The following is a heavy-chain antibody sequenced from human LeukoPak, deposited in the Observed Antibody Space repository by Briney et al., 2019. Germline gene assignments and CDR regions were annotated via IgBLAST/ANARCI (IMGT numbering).Heavy chain of an antibody. CDR1: GFTFSSYA. J-gene: IGHJ4*02. V-gene: IGHV3-23*01. D-gene: IGHD4-17*01. Sequence: GGSLRLSCAASGFTFSSYARSWVRQAPGRGLEGVSAISGSGGSTYYADSVKGRFTISRDNSKNTLYLQMNSLRAEDTAVYYCAKDPYGDYDFDYWGQGTLVTVSS. CDR2: ISGSGGST. CDR3: AKDPYGDYDFDY.